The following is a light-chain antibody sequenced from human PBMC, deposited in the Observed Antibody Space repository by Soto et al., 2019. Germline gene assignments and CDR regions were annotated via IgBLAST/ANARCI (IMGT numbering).Light chain of an antibody. CDR1: SSDVGGYNY. J-gene: IGLJ3*02. Sequence: QSVLTQPASVSGSPGQSITISCTGTSSDVGGYNYVSWYQQHPGKAPKLMIYAVTDRPSGVSSRFSGSKSGNTASLTISGLQAEDEADYYCSSWTSSTTQVLGGGTKVTVL. CDR2: AVT. V-gene: IGLV2-14*01. CDR3: SSWTSSTTQV.